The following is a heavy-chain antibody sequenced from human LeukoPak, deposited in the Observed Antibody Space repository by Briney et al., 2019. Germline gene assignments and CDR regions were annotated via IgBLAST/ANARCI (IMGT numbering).Heavy chain of an antibody. J-gene: IGHJ5*02. V-gene: IGHV1-3*01. D-gene: IGHD1-1*01. CDR2: INAGNGNT. CDR3: ARGTMAPNWFDP. CDR1: GYTFTNYA. Sequence: ASVKVSSKTSGYTFTNYAMHWVRQAPGQRLEWMGWINAGNGNTKSSQKFQGRVTITRDTSASTAYMELSSLRSEDTAVYYCARGTMAPNWFDPWGQGTLVTVSS.